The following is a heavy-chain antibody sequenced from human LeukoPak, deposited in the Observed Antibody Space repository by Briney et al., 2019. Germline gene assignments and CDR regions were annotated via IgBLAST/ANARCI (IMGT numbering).Heavy chain of an antibody. V-gene: IGHV1-3*01. J-gene: IGHJ4*02. CDR1: GYTFTSYG. CDR2: INAGNGDT. Sequence: ASVKVSCKASGYTFTSYGISWVRQAPGQRLEWMGWINAGNGDTKYSQKFQDRVTITRDTSASTAYMELSSLTSEDTAVYYCARGGETSWVDYWGQGTLVTVSS. D-gene: IGHD2-2*01. CDR3: ARGGETSWVDY.